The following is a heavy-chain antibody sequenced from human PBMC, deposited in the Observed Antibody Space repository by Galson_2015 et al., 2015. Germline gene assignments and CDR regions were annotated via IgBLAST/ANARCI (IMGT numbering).Heavy chain of an antibody. Sequence: QSGAEVKKPGESLKISCTGSGYSFTSYWIGWVRQMPGKGLEWMGIIYPGDSDTRYSPSFQGQVTISADKSISTAYLQWSSLKASDTAMYYCARATDFDYYDSSGYYVWGQGTLVTVSS. D-gene: IGHD3-22*01. CDR3: ARATDFDYYDSSGYYV. CDR1: GYSFTSYW. J-gene: IGHJ4*02. V-gene: IGHV5-51*03. CDR2: IYPGDSDT.